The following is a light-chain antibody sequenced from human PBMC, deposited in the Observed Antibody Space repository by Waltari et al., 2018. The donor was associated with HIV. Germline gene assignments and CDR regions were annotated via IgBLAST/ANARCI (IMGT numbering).Light chain of an antibody. CDR2: RNN. J-gene: IGLJ1*01. CDR1: SSNLGSNY. V-gene: IGLV1-47*01. CDR3: AAWDDSLSGYV. Sequence: QSVLTQPPSASGPPGQRVTISCSGSSSNLGSNYGSWYQQLPGTAPKLLIYRNNQRPSGVPDRFSGSKSGTSASLAISGLRSEDEADYYCAAWDDSLSGYVFGTGTKVTVL.